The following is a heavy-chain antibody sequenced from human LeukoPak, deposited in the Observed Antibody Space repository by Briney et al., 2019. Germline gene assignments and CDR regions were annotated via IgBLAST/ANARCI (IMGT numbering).Heavy chain of an antibody. CDR3: ARGVPYVLRFLEWSY. D-gene: IGHD3-3*01. J-gene: IGHJ4*02. CDR1: GGSVSSGSYY. CDR2: IYYSGST. Sequence: PSETLSLTCTVSGGSVSSGSYYWSWIRQPPGKGLEWIGYIYYSGSTNYNPSLKSRVTISVDTSKNQFSLKLSSVTAADTAVYYCARGVPYVLRFLEWSYWGQGTLVTVSS. V-gene: IGHV4-61*01.